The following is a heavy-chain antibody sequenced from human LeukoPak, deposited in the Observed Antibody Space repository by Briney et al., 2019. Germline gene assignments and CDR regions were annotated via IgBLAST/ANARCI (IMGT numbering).Heavy chain of an antibody. CDR2: ISAYNGNT. CDR1: GYTFTSYG. CDR3: ARDYRNYDSSGYYSPPDY. J-gene: IGHJ4*02. D-gene: IGHD3-22*01. V-gene: IGHV1-18*01. Sequence: ASVNVSCKSSGYTFTSYGISWVRPAPGQGLAWMGWISAYNGNTNYAQKLQGRVTMTTDTSTSTAYMELRSLRSDDTAVYYCARDYRNYDSSGYYSPPDYWGQGTLVTVSS.